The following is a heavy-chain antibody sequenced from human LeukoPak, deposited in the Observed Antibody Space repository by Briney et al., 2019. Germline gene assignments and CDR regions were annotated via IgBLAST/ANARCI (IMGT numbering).Heavy chain of an antibody. CDR2: IFQSGRT. V-gene: IGHV4-4*02. CDR1: GGSISSTHW. D-gene: IGHD4-17*01. J-gene: IGHJ4*02. Sequence: PSETLSLTCAVSGGSISSTHWWSWGRQPPGKGLEWIGEIFQSGRTNYNPSLKSRVTISVDKSRNQFSLKLSSVTAADTAAYYCARVPAFYYGDYWTSSNYFDYWGQGTLVTVSS. CDR3: ARVPAFYYGDYWTSSNYFDY.